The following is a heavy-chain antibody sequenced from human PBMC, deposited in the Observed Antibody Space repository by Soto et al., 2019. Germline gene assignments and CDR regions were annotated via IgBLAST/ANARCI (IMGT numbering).Heavy chain of an antibody. J-gene: IGHJ4*02. Sequence: GSLRLSCAASGFSFVNYAMNWVRQAPGKGLEWVSGLSGSGTSTYYADSVEGRFTISRDNSRDTLFLQMNSLTADDTAVYYCAKATTNGGWFNPFDSWGQGALVTVSS. CDR2: LSGSGTST. D-gene: IGHD6-19*01. CDR3: AKATTNGGWFNPFDS. V-gene: IGHV3-23*01. CDR1: GFSFVNYA.